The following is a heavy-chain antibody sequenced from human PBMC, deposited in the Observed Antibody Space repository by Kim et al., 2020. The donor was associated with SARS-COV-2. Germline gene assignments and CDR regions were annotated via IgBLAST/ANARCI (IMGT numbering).Heavy chain of an antibody. Sequence: GGSLRLSCAASGFTFSAHDMDWVRQAPRKGLEWVARIRNKASSHTTEYAASVRGRFIVSRDDSTNSLYLQMDGLKTEDTAVYYCARALPRLNWGQGTLVTVSS. J-gene: IGHJ4*02. CDR2: IRNKASSHTT. CDR3: ARALPRLN. V-gene: IGHV3-72*01. CDR1: GFTFSAHD.